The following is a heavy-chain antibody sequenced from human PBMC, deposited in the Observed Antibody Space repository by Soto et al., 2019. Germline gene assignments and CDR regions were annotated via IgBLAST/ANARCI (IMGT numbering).Heavy chain of an antibody. D-gene: IGHD3-3*01. Sequence: AAVKVSCKASGCTFSSYAISWVRQAPGQGLEWMGGIIPIFGTANYAQKFQGRVTITADESTSTAYMELSSLRSEDTAVYYCAGGAIFGVVITHYYYGMDVWGQGTTVTVSS. CDR3: AGGAIFGVVITHYYYGMDV. J-gene: IGHJ6*02. CDR2: IIPIFGTA. CDR1: GCTFSSYA. V-gene: IGHV1-69*13.